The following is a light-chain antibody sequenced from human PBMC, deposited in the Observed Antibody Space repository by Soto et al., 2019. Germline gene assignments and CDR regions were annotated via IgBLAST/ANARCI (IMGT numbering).Light chain of an antibody. V-gene: IGKV3-20*01. J-gene: IGKJ1*01. CDR2: YAS. CDR3: QQYGSSPPVT. CDR1: QNVHSN. Sequence: EVVMTQSPATLSVSPGERATLSCRASQNVHSNLAWYQQKPGQAPSLLISYASTRATGIPARFSGSGSGTDFTLTISRLEPEDFAVYYCQQYGSSPPVTFGQGTKVEIK.